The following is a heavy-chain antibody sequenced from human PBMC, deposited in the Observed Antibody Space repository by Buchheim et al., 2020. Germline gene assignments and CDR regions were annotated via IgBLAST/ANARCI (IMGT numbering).Heavy chain of an antibody. CDR3: AKGREGSSSWYLVNYYGMDV. Sequence: QVQLVESGGGVVQPGRSLRLSCAASGFTFSSYGMNWVRQAPGKGLEWVAVISYDGSNKYYADSVKGRFTISRDNSKNTLYLQMNSLRAEDTAVYYCAKGREGSSSWYLVNYYGMDVWGQGTT. V-gene: IGHV3-30*18. CDR2: ISYDGSNK. CDR1: GFTFSSYG. J-gene: IGHJ6*02. D-gene: IGHD6-13*01.